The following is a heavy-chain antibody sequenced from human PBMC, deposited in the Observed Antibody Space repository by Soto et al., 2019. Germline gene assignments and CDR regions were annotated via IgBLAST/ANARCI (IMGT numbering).Heavy chain of an antibody. CDR1: GFTFSSYE. J-gene: IGHJ4*01. Sequence: GGSLRLSCAASGFTFSSYEMNWVRQAPGKGLEWVSYISSGGSTKYYADSVKGRFTISRDNAKNSLYLQMNSLRAEDTAVYYCARLSEYSSSRAFDYWGHGTLVTVS. V-gene: IGHV3-48*03. CDR2: ISSGGSTK. CDR3: ARLSEYSSSRAFDY. D-gene: IGHD6-6*01.